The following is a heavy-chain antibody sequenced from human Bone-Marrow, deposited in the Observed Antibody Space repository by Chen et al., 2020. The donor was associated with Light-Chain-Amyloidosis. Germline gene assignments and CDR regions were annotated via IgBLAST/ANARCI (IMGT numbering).Heavy chain of an antibody. CDR2: ISGSGNSI. J-gene: IGHJ4*02. D-gene: IGHD3-10*01. CDR1: GFIFSNSA. Sequence: DVQLLESGGGLVQPGGSLRLSCAASGFIFSNSAIGWVRQAPGKGLEWVSGISGSGNSIFYADSVKGRFTISRDNSKDTVSLQMNSLTTEDTAVYYCVKEGVVVRGVIWSHFDYWGQGTQVTVSS. V-gene: IGHV3-23*01. CDR3: VKEGVVVRGVIWSHFDY.